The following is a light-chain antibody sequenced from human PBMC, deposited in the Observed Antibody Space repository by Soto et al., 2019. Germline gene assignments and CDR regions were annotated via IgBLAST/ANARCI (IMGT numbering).Light chain of an antibody. CDR3: QQYDDWPPWT. Sequence: EVVVTQSPATLSLSPGERASLSCRTSQNVNSNLAWYQQKPGQASRLLIYAASTRAAGIPARFSGSGSATEFTLTISSLQSEDFAVYYCQQYDDWPPWTFGQGTKVESK. J-gene: IGKJ1*01. CDR2: AAS. CDR1: QNVNSN. V-gene: IGKV3D-15*01.